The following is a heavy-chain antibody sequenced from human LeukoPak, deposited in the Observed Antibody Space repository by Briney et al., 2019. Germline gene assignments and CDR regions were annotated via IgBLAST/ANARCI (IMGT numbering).Heavy chain of an antibody. CDR3: ARDLLKLAEMATMGYGG. CDR1: GFTFSSYS. D-gene: IGHD5-24*01. V-gene: IGHV3-21*01. J-gene: IGHJ4*02. CDR2: ISSSSSYI. Sequence: GGSLRLSCAASGFTFSSYSMNWVRQAPGKGLEWVSSISSSSSYIYYADSVKGRFTISRDNAKNSLYLQMNSLRAEDTAVYYCARDLLKLAEMATMGYGGWGQGTLVTVSS.